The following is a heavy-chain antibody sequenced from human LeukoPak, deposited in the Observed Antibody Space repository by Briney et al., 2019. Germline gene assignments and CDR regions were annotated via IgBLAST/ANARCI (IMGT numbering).Heavy chain of an antibody. CDR3: LRDLDWSLDQ. V-gene: IGHV3-74*01. D-gene: IGHD3-9*01. CDR1: GFTFSNYM. Sequence: GGSLRLSCAASGFTFSNYMMHWVRQAPGKGLVWVSRIKSDGITITYADSVKGRFTISRDNAKNTLYLQMNSLRAEDAAVYYCLRDLDWSLDQWGQGTLVTVSS. J-gene: IGHJ4*02. CDR2: IKSDGITI.